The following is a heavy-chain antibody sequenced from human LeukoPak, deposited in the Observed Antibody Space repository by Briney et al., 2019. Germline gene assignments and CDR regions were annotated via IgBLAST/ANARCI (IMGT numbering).Heavy chain of an antibody. Sequence: GGSLRLSCAASGFSFSAYAMHWARQAPGKGLEWVAVIWYDGSNKYYADSVKGRFTISRDNSNNTLYLQMNSLRAEDTAVYYCARDWSSGWYEDYYGMDVWGQGTTVTVSS. J-gene: IGHJ6*02. V-gene: IGHV3-33*01. CDR3: ARDWSSGWYEDYYGMDV. CDR1: GFSFSAYA. CDR2: IWYDGSNK. D-gene: IGHD6-13*01.